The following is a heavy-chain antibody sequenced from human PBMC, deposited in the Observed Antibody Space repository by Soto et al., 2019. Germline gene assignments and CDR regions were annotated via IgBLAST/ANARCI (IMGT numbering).Heavy chain of an antibody. CDR1: GFTFSSYW. Sequence: EVQLVESGGDLVQPGGSLRLSCAASGFTFSSYWMSWVRQAPGNGLEWVANINHDGSEKYYVDSVKGRFTISRDNAKNSLYLHVNSLRAEDTAVYYCAKRKEVYYYGMDVWGQGTTVTVSS. V-gene: IGHV3-7*01. J-gene: IGHJ6*02. CDR3: AKRKEVYYYGMDV. CDR2: INHDGSEK.